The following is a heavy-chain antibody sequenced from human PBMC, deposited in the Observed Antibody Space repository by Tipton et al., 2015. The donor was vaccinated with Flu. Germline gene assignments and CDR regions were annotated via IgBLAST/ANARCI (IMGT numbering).Heavy chain of an antibody. CDR3: ARAPNYYDFWSGYYAGAFDC. CDR2: INPNSGGT. CDR1: GYTFTGYY. V-gene: IGHV1-2*02. J-gene: IGHJ4*02. D-gene: IGHD3-3*01. Sequence: QLVQSGAEVKKPGASVKVSCKASGYTFTGYYMHWVRQAPGQGLEWMGWINPNSGGTNYAQKFQGRVTMTRDTSISTAYMELSRLRSDDTAVYYCARAPNYYDFWSGYYAGAFDCWGQGTLVTVSS.